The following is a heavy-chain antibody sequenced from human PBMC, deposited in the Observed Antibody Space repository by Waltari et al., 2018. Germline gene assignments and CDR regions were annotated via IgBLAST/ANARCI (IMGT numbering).Heavy chain of an antibody. CDR2: IYTSGST. J-gene: IGHJ5*02. V-gene: IGHV4-4*07. D-gene: IGHD3-3*01. Sequence: QVQLQESGPGLVKPSETLSLTCTVSGGSISSYYWSWIRQPAGKGLEWIGRIYTSGSTNYNPSLKSRVTMSVDTSKNQFSLKLSSVTAADTAVYYCARDNHDFWSGQYPTPWFDPWGQGTLVTVSS. CDR3: ARDNHDFWSGQYPTPWFDP. CDR1: GGSISSYY.